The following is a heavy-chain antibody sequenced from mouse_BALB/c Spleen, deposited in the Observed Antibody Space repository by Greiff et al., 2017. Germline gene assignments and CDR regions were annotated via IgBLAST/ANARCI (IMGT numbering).Heavy chain of an antibody. CDR1: GFSLTSYG. J-gene: IGHJ3*01. CDR3: AKRGGYGSSPWFAY. CDR2: IWAGGST. Sequence: VKLVESGPGLVAPSQSLSITCTVSGFSLTSYGVHWVRQPPGKGLEWLGVIWAGGSTNYNSALMSRLSISKDNSKSQVFLKLNSLQTDDTATYYCAKRGGYGSSPWFAYWGQGTLVTVSA. V-gene: IGHV2-9*02. D-gene: IGHD1-1*01.